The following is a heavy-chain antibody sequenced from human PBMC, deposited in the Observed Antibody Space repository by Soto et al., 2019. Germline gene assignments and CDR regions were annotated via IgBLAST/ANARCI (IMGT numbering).Heavy chain of an antibody. Sequence: SETLSLTCGVSGYSLTSGYHWGWIRQPPGKGLEWIGTIYHSGTTYYNPSLMSRVTMSVDTSKNQFSLKVTSATAADTAVYFCVRVYGRSSCFFDSWGQGTRVTVSS. CDR1: GYSLTSGYH. CDR3: VRVYGRSSCFFDS. J-gene: IGHJ4*02. D-gene: IGHD6-6*01. CDR2: IYHSGTT. V-gene: IGHV4-38-2*01.